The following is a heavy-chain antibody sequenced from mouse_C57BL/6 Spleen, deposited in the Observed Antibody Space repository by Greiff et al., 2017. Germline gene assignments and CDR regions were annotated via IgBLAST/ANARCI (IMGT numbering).Heavy chain of an antibody. J-gene: IGHJ3*01. Sequence: EVMLVESGGGLVKPGGSLKLSCAASGFTFSSYAMSWVRQTPEKRLEWVATISDGGSYTYYPDNVKGRFTISRDNAKNNLYLQMSHLKSEDTAMYYCARAIYSNYVGFAYWGQGTLVTVSA. CDR3: ARAIYSNYVGFAY. CDR2: ISDGGSYT. CDR1: GFTFSSYA. V-gene: IGHV5-4*03. D-gene: IGHD2-5*01.